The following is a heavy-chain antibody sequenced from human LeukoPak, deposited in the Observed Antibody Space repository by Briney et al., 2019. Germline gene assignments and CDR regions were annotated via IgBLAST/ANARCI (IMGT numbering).Heavy chain of an antibody. CDR3: ARGYPSRKQQLGRRGYYFDY. D-gene: IGHD6-13*01. CDR1: GGTLSSYA. V-gene: IGHV1-69*13. CDR2: IIPIFGTA. Sequence: SVKVSCKASGGTLSSYAISWVRQAPGQGLEWMGGIIPIFGTANYAQKFQGRVTITADESTSTAYMELSSLRSEDTAVYYCARGYPSRKQQLGRRGYYFDYWGQGTLVTVSS. J-gene: IGHJ4*02.